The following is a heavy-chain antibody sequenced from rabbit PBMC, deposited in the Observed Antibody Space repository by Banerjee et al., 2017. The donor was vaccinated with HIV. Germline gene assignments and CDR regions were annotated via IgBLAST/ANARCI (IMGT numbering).Heavy chain of an antibody. Sequence: QEQLEESGGDLVKPEGSLTLTCKASGFSFSSGYYMCWVRQAPGKGLEWIGCINTGSGGRTHYTNWAKGRFNISKTSSTTVTLQMTSLTAADTATYFCARDLAGVIGWNFNLWGQGTLVTVS. CDR2: INTGSGGRT. CDR1: GFSFSSGYY. J-gene: IGHJ4*01. CDR3: ARDLAGVIGWNFNL. D-gene: IGHD4-1*01. V-gene: IGHV1S45*01.